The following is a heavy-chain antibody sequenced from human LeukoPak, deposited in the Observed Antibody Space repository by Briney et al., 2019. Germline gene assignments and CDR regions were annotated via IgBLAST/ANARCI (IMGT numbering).Heavy chain of an antibody. CDR3: AREGYSYGPFDY. V-gene: IGHV4-39*07. CDR1: GGSIRTSSYY. D-gene: IGHD5-18*01. CDR2: MYYSGSI. Sequence: SETLSLTCVVSGGSIRTSSYYWAWIRQPPGKGLEWIVSMYYSGSIYYNPSLKSRVTISVDTSKNQFSLKLSSVTAADTAVYYCAREGYSYGPFDYWGQGTLVTVSS. J-gene: IGHJ4*02.